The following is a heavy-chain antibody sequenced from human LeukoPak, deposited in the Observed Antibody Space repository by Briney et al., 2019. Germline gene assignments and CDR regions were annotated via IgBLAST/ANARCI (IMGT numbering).Heavy chain of an antibody. CDR1: GYTFTGYY. CDR2: INPNSGGT. V-gene: IGHV1-2*02. Sequence: GASVKVSCKXSGYTFTGYYMHWVRQAPGQGLEWMGWINPNSGGTNYAQKFQGRVTMTRDTSISTAYMELSRLRSDDTAVYYCAREWSPMFRNDAFDIWGQGTMVTVSS. D-gene: IGHD3-10*02. CDR3: AREWSPMFRNDAFDI. J-gene: IGHJ3*02.